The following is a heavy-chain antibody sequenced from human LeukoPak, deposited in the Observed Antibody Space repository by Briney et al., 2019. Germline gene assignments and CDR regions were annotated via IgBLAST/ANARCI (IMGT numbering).Heavy chain of an antibody. V-gene: IGHV3-23*01. D-gene: IGHD3-22*01. Sequence: GGSLRLSCAGSGFSFRTYAMPWVRQAPGKGLEWVSGISAAGATTHYADSVKGRFTISRDNSKNTLYLQMNSLRAEDTAVYYCAKGYADNSGYFKTFHYWGQGTLVTVSS. CDR3: AKGYADNSGYFKTFHY. CDR1: GFSFRTYA. CDR2: ISAAGATT. J-gene: IGHJ4*02.